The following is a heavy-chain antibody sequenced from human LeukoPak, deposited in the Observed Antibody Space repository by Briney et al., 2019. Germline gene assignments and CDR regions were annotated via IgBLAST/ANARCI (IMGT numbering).Heavy chain of an antibody. D-gene: IGHD6-19*01. CDR3: VRSSGWYSVFDY. Sequence: GGSLRLSCAASGFTFSSYAMSWVRQAPGKGLEWVSAISGSGGSTYYADSVKGRFTISRDNAKNTLYLQMNSLRAEDTAVYYCVRSSGWYSVFDYWGQGTLVTVSS. CDR1: GFTFSSYA. J-gene: IGHJ4*02. CDR2: ISGSGGST. V-gene: IGHV3-23*01.